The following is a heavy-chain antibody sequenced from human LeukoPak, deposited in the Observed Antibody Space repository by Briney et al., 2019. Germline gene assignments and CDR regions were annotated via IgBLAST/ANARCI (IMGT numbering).Heavy chain of an antibody. CDR1: GGSISGTSW. V-gene: IGHV4-4*02. CDR2: ISLAGQT. J-gene: IGHJ4*02. Sequence: PSGTLSLTCGVSGGSISGTSWWSWVRQPPGQGLEWIGEISLAGQTNYNPSPNGRVTMSLDKSSNQLSLHLTSVTAADTATYFCSRESGPFCPFGYWGQGTLVIVSS. CDR3: SRESGPFCPFGY. D-gene: IGHD1-26*01.